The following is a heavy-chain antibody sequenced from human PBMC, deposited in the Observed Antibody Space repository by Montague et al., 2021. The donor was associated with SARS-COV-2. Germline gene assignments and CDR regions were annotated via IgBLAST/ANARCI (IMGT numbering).Heavy chain of an antibody. J-gene: IGHJ4*02. V-gene: IGHV2-70*11. Sequence: PALVTPTQTLTLTCTFSGFSLSTSGMCVSWIRQPPGKALEWLARXDWXDDKYYSTSLKTRLTISKDTSKNQVVLTMTNMDPVDTATYYCARETGTTVSLDYWGQGTLVTVSS. CDR1: GFSLSTSGMC. CDR3: ARETGTTVSLDY. CDR2: XDWXDDK. D-gene: IGHD1-7*01.